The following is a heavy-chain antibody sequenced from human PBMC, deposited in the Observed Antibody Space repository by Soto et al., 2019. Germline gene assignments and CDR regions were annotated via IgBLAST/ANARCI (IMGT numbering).Heavy chain of an antibody. CDR2: ISSSGDTI. CDR1: GFTFTDYY. J-gene: IGHJ3*01. CDR3: ARDRYCSSVRIQGSVFALDV. Sequence: WGSLTLSCAAFGFTFTDYYTSWICQAPGKGLEWVSYISSSGDTIFYTGSVKGRFTISRDNAKNSLYLQLNSLRGEDTAMYYCARDRYCSSVRIQGSVFALDVWGKGKMVTVS. V-gene: IGHV3-11*01. D-gene: IGHD2-2*01.